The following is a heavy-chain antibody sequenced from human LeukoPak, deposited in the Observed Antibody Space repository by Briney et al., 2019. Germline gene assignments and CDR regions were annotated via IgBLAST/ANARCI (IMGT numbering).Heavy chain of an antibody. Sequence: SETLSLTCSISGASITDDDFYWSWIRQSPGKGLEWIGYISDTEYTFYNPSVRSRVTISLDTSKSQFSLGLTSVTPADTALYYCAREGNQISTGYPRNFDHWGQGILVTVSS. CDR1: GASITDDDFY. CDR2: ISDTEYT. V-gene: IGHV4-61*08. D-gene: IGHD3-9*01. J-gene: IGHJ4*02. CDR3: AREGNQISTGYPRNFDH.